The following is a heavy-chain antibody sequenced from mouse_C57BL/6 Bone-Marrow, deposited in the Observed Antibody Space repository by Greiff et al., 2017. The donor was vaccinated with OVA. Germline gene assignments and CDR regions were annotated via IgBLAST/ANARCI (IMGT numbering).Heavy chain of an antibody. Sequence: VQLQQSGAELVRPGASVTLSCKASGYTFTDYEMHWVKQTPVHGLEWIGAIDPETGGTAYNQTFKGQAILTADKSYSTAYLALRSLTSEDSAVYYGTRGYSNYYAMDYWGQGTSVTVSS. D-gene: IGHD2-5*01. V-gene: IGHV1-15*01. CDR3: TRGYSNYYAMDY. CDR2: IDPETGGT. J-gene: IGHJ4*01. CDR1: GYTFTDYE.